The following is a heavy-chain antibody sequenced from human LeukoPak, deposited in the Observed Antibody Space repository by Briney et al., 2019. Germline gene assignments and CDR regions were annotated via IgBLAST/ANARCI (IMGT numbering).Heavy chain of an antibody. CDR1: GGSISSGSYY. CDR2: IYTSGST. V-gene: IGHV4-61*02. J-gene: IGHJ6*03. Sequence: PSETLSLTCTVSGGSISSGSYYWSWIRQPAGKGLEWIVRIYTSGSTNYNPSLKSRVTISVDTSKNQFSLKLSSVTAADTAVYYCAREGGWRANYMDVWGKGTTVTVSS. CDR3: AREGGWRANYMDV. D-gene: IGHD5-24*01.